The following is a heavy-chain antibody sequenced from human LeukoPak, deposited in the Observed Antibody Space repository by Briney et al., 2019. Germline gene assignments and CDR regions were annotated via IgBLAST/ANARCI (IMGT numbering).Heavy chain of an antibody. Sequence: GGSLRLSCAASGFPFGDHAMHWVRQAPGKGLEWVSLISGDGGDTYYADSVKSRFTISRDNSKNSLYLQMNSLRAEDSALYYCAKDEWFIYRADFILDYWGQGTLVTVSS. CDR3: AKDEWFIYRADFILDY. D-gene: IGHD3-3*01. V-gene: IGHV3-43*02. J-gene: IGHJ4*02. CDR1: GFPFGDHA. CDR2: ISGDGGDT.